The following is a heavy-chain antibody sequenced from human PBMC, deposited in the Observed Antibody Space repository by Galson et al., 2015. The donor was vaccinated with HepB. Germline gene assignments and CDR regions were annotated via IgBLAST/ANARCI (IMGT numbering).Heavy chain of an antibody. CDR3: ARSDSSGYYYYCYYGMDV. J-gene: IGHJ6*02. CDR2: ISSSSSTI. CDR1: GFTFSSYS. D-gene: IGHD3-22*01. V-gene: IGHV3-48*02. Sequence: SLRLSCAASGFTFSSYSMNWVRQAPGKGLEWVSYISSSSSTIYYADSVKGRFTISRDNAKNSLYLQMNSLRDEDTAVYYCARSDSSGYYYYCYYGMDVWGQGTTVTVSS.